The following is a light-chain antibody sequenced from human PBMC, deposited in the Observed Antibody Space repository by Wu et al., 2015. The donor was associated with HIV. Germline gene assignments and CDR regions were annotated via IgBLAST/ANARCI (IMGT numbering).Light chain of an antibody. J-gene: IGKJ1*01. V-gene: IGKV3-15*01. CDR2: DAS. CDR3: QQYSNSPPT. Sequence: EIVMTQSPATLSVSPGERVTLSCRASQSVSSNLAWYQHKPGQAPRLLIYDASTRATGIPARFSGSGSGTEFTLTISSLQSEDFAVYYCQQYSNSPPTFGQGTKVEIK. CDR1: QSVSSN.